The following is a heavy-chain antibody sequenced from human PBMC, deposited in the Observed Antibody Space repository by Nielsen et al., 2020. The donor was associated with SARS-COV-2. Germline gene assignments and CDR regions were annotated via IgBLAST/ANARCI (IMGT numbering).Heavy chain of an antibody. Sequence: GGSLRLSCAASGFTFDEHAMHWVRQAPGKGLEWVSGMSWNSGIIGYADSVKGRFTISRDNSKNTLYLQMNSLRAEDTAVYYCARGPLYSYGDYWGQGTLVTVSS. V-gene: IGHV3-9*01. CDR1: GFTFDEHA. CDR3: ARGPLYSYGDY. D-gene: IGHD5-18*01. CDR2: MSWNSGII. J-gene: IGHJ4*02.